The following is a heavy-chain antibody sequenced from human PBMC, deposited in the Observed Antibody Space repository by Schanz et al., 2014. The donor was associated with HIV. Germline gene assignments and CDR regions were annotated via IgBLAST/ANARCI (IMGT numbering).Heavy chain of an antibody. D-gene: IGHD6-6*01. V-gene: IGHV3-48*04. CDR3: ASTEFPYSSSSDYYYGMDV. Sequence: EMKLVESGGGLAQPGGSLTLSCVASGFTFSKYSMNWVRQAPGKGLEWVSSIDSDGESKFYTDSVKGRFTISRDNAKNSLYLQMNSLRAGDTAVYYCASTEFPYSSSSDYYYGMDVWGQGTTVTVSS. CDR2: IDSDGESK. CDR1: GFTFSKYS. J-gene: IGHJ6*02.